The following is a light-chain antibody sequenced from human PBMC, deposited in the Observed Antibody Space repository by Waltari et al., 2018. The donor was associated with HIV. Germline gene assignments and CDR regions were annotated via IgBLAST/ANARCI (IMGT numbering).Light chain of an antibody. V-gene: IGLV2-14*03. J-gene: IGLJ1*01. CDR2: DVN. CDR1: TRDVGGYDY. CDR3: SSYTLTSTYV. Sequence: QSALTQPASVSGATGQSITISYTGTTRDVGGYDYVSWYQQHPGKAPKLIIYDVNQRTSGVSNRFSGSKSGNTASLTISGLQAEDEADYYCSSYTLTSTYVFGTGTKVTVL.